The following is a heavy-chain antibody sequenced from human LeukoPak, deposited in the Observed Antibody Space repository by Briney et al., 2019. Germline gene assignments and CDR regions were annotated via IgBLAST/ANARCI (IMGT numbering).Heavy chain of an antibody. Sequence: SQTLSLTCTVSGGSISSGDCYWSWIRQPPGKGLEWIGFIYYSGSTYYNPSLKSRVTISVDTSKDQFSLKLSSVTAADTAVYYCARDHAYGDERFDYWGQGTLVTVSS. D-gene: IGHD4-17*01. CDR3: ARDHAYGDERFDY. V-gene: IGHV4-30-4*01. CDR1: GGSISSGDCY. J-gene: IGHJ4*02. CDR2: IYYSGST.